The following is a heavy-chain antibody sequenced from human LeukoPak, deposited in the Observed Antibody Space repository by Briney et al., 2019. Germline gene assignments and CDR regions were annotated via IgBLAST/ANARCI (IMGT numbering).Heavy chain of an antibody. D-gene: IGHD6-19*01. J-gene: IGHJ4*02. V-gene: IGHV3-66*01. CDR1: RLTVSSNY. Sequence: GGSLRLSCAASRLTVSSNYMSWVRHAPWKRLEWVSVLYSGGDTYYADSVKGRFTISRDNSKNSLYLQMNSLRAEDTAVYYCARGATVAGDFDYWGQGTLVTVSS. CDR2: LYSGGDT. CDR3: ARGATVAGDFDY.